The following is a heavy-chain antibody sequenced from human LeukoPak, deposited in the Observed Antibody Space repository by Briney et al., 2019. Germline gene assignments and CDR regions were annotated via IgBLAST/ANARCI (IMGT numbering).Heavy chain of an antibody. Sequence: ASVQVSCKASGYTFTGYYMHWVRQAPGQGLEWIGWINPNSGGTNYAQKFQGRVTMTRDTSISTAYMELSRLRSDDTAVYYCARGRTARPFYYYMDVWGKGTTVTVSS. CDR1: GYTFTGYY. J-gene: IGHJ6*03. CDR2: INPNSGGT. V-gene: IGHV1-2*02. CDR3: ARGRTARPFYYYMDV. D-gene: IGHD6-6*01.